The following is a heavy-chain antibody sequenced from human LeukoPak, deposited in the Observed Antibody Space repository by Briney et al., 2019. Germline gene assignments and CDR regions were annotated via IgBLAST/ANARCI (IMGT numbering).Heavy chain of an antibody. J-gene: IGHJ4*02. D-gene: IGHD1-26*01. Sequence: GGSLRLSCAASGFTFSSYAISWVRQAPGKGLEWVSAISGSGGSTYYADSVEGRFTISKDNSKNTLYLQMNSLRAEDTAVYYCANSKSGSYLIDYWGQGTLVPVSS. V-gene: IGHV3-23*01. CDR3: ANSKSGSYLIDY. CDR2: ISGSGGST. CDR1: GFTFSSYA.